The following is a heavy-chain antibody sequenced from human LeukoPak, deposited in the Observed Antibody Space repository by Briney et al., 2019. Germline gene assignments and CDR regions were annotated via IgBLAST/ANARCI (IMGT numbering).Heavy chain of an antibody. CDR1: GFSFSSYE. Sequence: PGGSLRLSCAASGFSFSSYEMNWVRQAPGKGLEWVSYISSSDNTKYYADSLKGRFTISRDNAKHSLYLQMNSLRAEDTAVYYCTRDPTSDYDILTGSPGGVYFDYWGQGTLVTVSS. CDR2: ISSSDNTK. V-gene: IGHV3-48*03. D-gene: IGHD3-9*01. CDR3: TRDPTSDYDILTGSPGGVYFDY. J-gene: IGHJ4*02.